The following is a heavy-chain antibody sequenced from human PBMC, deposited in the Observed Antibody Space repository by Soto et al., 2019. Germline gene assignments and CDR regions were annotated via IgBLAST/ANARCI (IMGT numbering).Heavy chain of an antibody. D-gene: IGHD1-26*01. CDR3: TTGSVEGY. CDR1: GFTISGAW. Sequence: EVQLVESGGGLVKPGGSLRLSCAASGFTISGAWMKWVRQAPGKGLEWVGRIKTKTQGETTDYAAPVKGRFTISRDDSENTLSLHMNSLKIEDTAVYYCTTGSVEGYWGQGTLVTVSS. CDR2: IKTKTQGETT. V-gene: IGHV3-15*07. J-gene: IGHJ4*02.